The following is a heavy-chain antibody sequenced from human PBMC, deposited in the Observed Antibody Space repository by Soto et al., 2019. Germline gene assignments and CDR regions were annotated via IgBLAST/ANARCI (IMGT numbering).Heavy chain of an antibody. D-gene: IGHD3-22*01. CDR1: GGSISSGGYS. CDR2: IYHSGST. V-gene: IGHV4-30-2*01. J-gene: IGHJ4*02. CDR3: ARGTPRYDSSGYYYFDY. Sequence: QLQLQESGSGLVKPSQTLSLTCAVSGGSISSGGYSWSWIRQPPGKGLEWIGYIYHSGSTYYNPSLKSRVTISVDRSKNQFSLKLSSVAAADTAVYYCARGTPRYDSSGYYYFDYWGQGTLVTVSS.